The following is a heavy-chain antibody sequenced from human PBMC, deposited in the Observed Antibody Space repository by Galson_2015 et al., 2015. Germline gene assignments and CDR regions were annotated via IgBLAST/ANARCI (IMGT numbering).Heavy chain of an antibody. CDR1: GFTFSSYA. CDR3: ALNLVATRNYYDRSGPEEDWFDP. D-gene: IGHD3-22*01. J-gene: IGHJ5*02. Sequence: SLRLSCAASGFTFSSYAMSWVCQAPGKGLEWVSAISGSGGSTYYADSVKGRFTISRDNYKNKLYLQMNSLRAEDTVVYYCALNLVATRNYYDRSGPEEDWFDPWGKGTLVTVSS. CDR2: ISGSGGST. V-gene: IGHV3-23*01.